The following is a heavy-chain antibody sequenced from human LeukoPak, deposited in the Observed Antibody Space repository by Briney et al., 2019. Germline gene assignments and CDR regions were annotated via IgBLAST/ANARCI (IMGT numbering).Heavy chain of an antibody. V-gene: IGHV3-7*03. J-gene: IGHJ4*02. Sequence: GGSLRLSCAASGFTLSSYWMSWVRQAPGKGLEWVANIKQDGSEKYYVDSVKGRFTISRDNAKNSLYLQMNSLRAEDTAVYYCARGAVAGDYWGQGTLVTVSS. CDR2: IKQDGSEK. CDR1: GFTLSSYW. CDR3: ARGAVAGDY. D-gene: IGHD6-19*01.